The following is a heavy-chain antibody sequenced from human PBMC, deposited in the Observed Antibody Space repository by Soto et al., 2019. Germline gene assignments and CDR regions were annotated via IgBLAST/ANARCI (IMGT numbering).Heavy chain of an antibody. J-gene: IGHJ5*02. CDR3: AKGPPYGDYFSWFDP. CDR2: ISGSGGST. Sequence: GGSLRLSCAASGFTCSSYAMSWVRQAPGKGLEWVSAISGSGGSTYYADSVKGRFTISRDNSKNTLYLQMNSLRAEDTAVYYCAKGPPYGDYFSWFDPWGQGTLVTVSS. D-gene: IGHD4-17*01. V-gene: IGHV3-23*01. CDR1: GFTCSSYA.